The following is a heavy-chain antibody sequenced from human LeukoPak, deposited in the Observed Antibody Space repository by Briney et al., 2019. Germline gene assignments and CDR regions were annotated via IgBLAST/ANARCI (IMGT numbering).Heavy chain of an antibody. CDR3: ATKTPTTVTTFTYYYYYYYMDV. D-gene: IGHD4-17*01. CDR1: GYTLTELS. Sequence: VASVKVSCKVSGYTLTELSMHWVRQAPGKGLEWMGGFDPEDGETIYAQKFQGRVTITEDTSTDTAYMELSSLRSEDTAMYYCATKTPTTVTTFTYYYYYYYMDVWGKGTTVTVSS. CDR2: FDPEDGET. J-gene: IGHJ6*03. V-gene: IGHV1-24*01.